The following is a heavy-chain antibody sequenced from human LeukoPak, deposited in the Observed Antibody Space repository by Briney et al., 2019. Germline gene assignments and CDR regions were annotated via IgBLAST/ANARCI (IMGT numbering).Heavy chain of an antibody. CDR2: IYYSGST. CDR1: GGPISSNSYY. J-gene: IGHJ5*02. V-gene: IGHV4-39*07. Sequence: PSETLSLTCTVSGGPISSNSYYSGWLRQPPGKGLQWIGSIYYSGSTYYNPSLKSRVTISVDTSKNQFSLKLSSVTAADTAVYYCARENRGYNWFDPWGQGTLVTVSS. CDR3: ARENRGYNWFDP. D-gene: IGHD3-10*01.